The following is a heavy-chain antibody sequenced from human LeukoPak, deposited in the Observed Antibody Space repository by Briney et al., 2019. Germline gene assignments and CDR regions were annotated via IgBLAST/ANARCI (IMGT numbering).Heavy chain of an antibody. Sequence: SGTLSLTCTVSGGSIRSYYWSWIRQPPGKGLECIGYIYYIGSTNYNPSLKSRVTISLDTSKSQFSLKLTSVTPADTAVYYCARDRLEGLFDPWGQGTLVTVSS. CDR2: IYYIGST. CDR1: GGSIRSYY. V-gene: IGHV4-59*01. D-gene: IGHD3-22*01. CDR3: ARDRLEGLFDP. J-gene: IGHJ5*02.